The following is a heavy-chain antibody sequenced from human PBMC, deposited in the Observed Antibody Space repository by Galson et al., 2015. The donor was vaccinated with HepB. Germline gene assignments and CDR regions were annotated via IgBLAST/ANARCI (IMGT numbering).Heavy chain of an antibody. CDR1: GFTFSSYW. V-gene: IGHV3-74*01. Sequence: SLRLSCAASGFTFSSYWMHWVRQAPGKGLVWVSRINSDGSSTNYADSVKGRFTITRDNAKNTLYVQMNSLRAEDTAVHYCARGSDDILTGYPTFDNWGQGILVTVSS. CDR2: INSDGSST. D-gene: IGHD3-9*01. CDR3: ARGSDDILTGYPTFDN. J-gene: IGHJ4*02.